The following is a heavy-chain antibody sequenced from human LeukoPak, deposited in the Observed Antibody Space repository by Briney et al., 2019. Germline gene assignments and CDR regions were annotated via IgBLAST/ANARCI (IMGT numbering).Heavy chain of an antibody. V-gene: IGHV3-15*01. J-gene: IGHJ5*02. CDR3: TSHAAFDP. Sequence: PGRSLRLSCAASGFTFSSYGMHWVRQAPGKGLEWVGRIKSKNVGGTTDYAAPVKGRFTISRDDSKNTVYLQMNSLKIEDTAVYYCTSHAAFDPWGQGTLVTVSS. CDR1: GFTFSSYG. CDR2: IKSKNVGGTT.